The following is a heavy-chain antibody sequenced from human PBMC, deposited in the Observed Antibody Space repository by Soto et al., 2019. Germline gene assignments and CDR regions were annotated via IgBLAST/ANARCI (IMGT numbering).Heavy chain of an antibody. CDR3: AHCRGGVASF. J-gene: IGHJ4*02. Sequence: QITLNESGPALVKPPQTLTLTCTSSGFSLNTRDAGVGWIRQPPGKALEWLGVVYWDDNKTYSPSLKSRLTITKDAPKNQVVLSMTKRDPVDTAAYYCAHCRGGVASFWGQGTLVTVSS. V-gene: IGHV2-5*02. D-gene: IGHD2-2*01. CDR1: GFSLNTRDAG. CDR2: VYWDDNK.